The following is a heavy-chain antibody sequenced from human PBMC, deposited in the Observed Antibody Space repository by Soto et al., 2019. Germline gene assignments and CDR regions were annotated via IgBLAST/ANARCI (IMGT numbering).Heavy chain of an antibody. CDR1: GGSISRSNW. CDR3: ARYYYDSSGYTNWFDP. J-gene: IGHJ5*02. D-gene: IGHD3-22*01. CDR2: IYHSGST. V-gene: IGHV4-4*02. Sequence: PSETLSLTCAVSGGSISRSNWWSWVRQPPGKGLEWIGEIYHSGSTNYNPSLKSRVTISVDKSKNQFSLKLSSVTAADTAVYYCARYYYDSSGYTNWFDPWGQGTLVTVSS.